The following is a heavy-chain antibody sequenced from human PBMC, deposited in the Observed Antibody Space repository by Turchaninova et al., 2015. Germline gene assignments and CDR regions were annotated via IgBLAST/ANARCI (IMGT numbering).Heavy chain of an antibody. CDR3: ARVDYGDSNFDY. CDR1: GVSFTGYS. V-gene: IGHV4-34*01. J-gene: IGHJ4*02. CDR2: INNDGST. D-gene: IGHD4-17*01. Sequence: VHLQQWGSGLLQSSQTLSLTCAVSGVSFTGYSWTWILQPQGKGLEWMEQINNDGSTNYNPSLKGRVTISEDTSKKQFSLNLKSVTAADTAVYYCARVDYGDSNFDYWGQGTLVTVPS.